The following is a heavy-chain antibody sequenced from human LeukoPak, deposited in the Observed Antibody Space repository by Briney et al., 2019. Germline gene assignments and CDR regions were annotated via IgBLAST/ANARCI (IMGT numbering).Heavy chain of an antibody. Sequence: GGSLRLSCAASGFTFSSYAMSWVRQAPGKGLEWVSAVSGSGGSTYYADSVKGQFTISRDNSKNTLYLQMNSLRAEDTAVYYCAKEREGPYYYGMDVWGQGTTVTVSS. V-gene: IGHV3-23*01. CDR1: GFTFSSYA. CDR2: VSGSGGST. D-gene: IGHD1-26*01. CDR3: AKEREGPYYYGMDV. J-gene: IGHJ6*02.